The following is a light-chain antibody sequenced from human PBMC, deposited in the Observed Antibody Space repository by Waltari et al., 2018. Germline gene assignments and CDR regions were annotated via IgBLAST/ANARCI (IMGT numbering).Light chain of an antibody. J-gene: IGLJ2*01. Sequence: QSVLTQPPSTSGAPGQRITISCTGTRSNIGAGYYVSWYQQFPGTAPKLLLYENITRPSWVSYRFPCSKSGTSASLTITGLQSEYEADYYCSAWDTSLSAVLFGGGTRLTVL. CDR1: RSNIGAGYY. CDR2: ENI. CDR3: SAWDTSLSAVL. V-gene: IGLV1-40*01.